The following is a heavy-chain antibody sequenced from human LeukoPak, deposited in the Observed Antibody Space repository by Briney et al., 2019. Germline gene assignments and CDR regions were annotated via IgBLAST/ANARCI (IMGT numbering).Heavy chain of an antibody. Sequence: GGSLRLSCAASGFTFSIYSVTWVRQAPGKGLEWVASISSTSSYIYYADSVRGRFTISRDNAQYLAYLQMNSLRAEDTAVYYCARLDRADYNTSPVPCYNYYMNAWDKGNTVIVSS. J-gene: IGHJ6*03. D-gene: IGHD1-14*01. CDR1: GFTFSIYS. CDR3: ARLDRADYNTSPVPCYNYYMNA. V-gene: IGHV3-21*06. CDR2: ISSTSSYI.